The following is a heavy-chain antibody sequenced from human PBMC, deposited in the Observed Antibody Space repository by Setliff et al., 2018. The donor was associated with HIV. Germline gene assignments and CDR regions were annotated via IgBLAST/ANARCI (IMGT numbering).Heavy chain of an antibody. CDR1: GPSINIHY. CDR3: AKGAGFYGDYTFDH. J-gene: IGHJ4*02. Sequence: SSETLSLTCTVSGPSINIHYWSWIRQSPGKAFEWIGYIYSTGSTNYNPSLQSRVTISTVASRNQFSLKVTSVTAADTAVYYCAKGAGFYGDYTFDHWGQGRQVTVTS. D-gene: IGHD4-17*01. V-gene: IGHV4-59*11. CDR2: IYSTGST.